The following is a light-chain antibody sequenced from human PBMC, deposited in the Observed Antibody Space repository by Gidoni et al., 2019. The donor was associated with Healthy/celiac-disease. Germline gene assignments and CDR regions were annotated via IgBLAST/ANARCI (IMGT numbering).Light chain of an antibody. J-gene: IGKJ1*01. Sequence: EIVMTQSPATLSVSPGERATLSCRASQSVSSNLAWYQQKPGQAPRLLIYGASTRATGIPARFSVSASGIAFTLPISRLQSEDCAVYYCQQYNNWPPWTFGQGTKVEIK. CDR1: QSVSSN. CDR2: GAS. V-gene: IGKV3-15*01. CDR3: QQYNNWPPWT.